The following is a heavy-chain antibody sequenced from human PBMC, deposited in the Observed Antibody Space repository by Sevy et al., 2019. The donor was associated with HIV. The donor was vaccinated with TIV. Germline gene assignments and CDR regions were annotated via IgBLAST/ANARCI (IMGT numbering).Heavy chain of an antibody. CDR2: IGSSGSKR. J-gene: IGHJ4*02. Sequence: GGSLRLSCAASGFTFSSYEMNWVRQAPGKGLEWVSYIGSSGSKRFYADSVKGRFTISRDNAKNSLYLQMNSLRAEDTAVHYCTRQPPDTGDYWGQGTLVTVSS. CDR1: GFTFSSYE. CDR3: TRQPPDTGDY. V-gene: IGHV3-48*03.